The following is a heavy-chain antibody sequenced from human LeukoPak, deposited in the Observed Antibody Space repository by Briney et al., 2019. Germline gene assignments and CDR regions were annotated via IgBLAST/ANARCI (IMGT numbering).Heavy chain of an antibody. J-gene: IGHJ4*02. Sequence: GGSLRLSCAASGFTFSSYAMSWVRQAPGKGLEWVSAVSGGGGSTYYADSVKGRFTISRDNSKNTLYLRMNSLRADDTAVYYCAKVPGPLHYYDSSSYPLAFDYWGQGTLVTVSS. CDR3: AKVPGPLHYYDSSSYPLAFDY. V-gene: IGHV3-23*01. CDR1: GFTFSSYA. D-gene: IGHD3-22*01. CDR2: VSGGGGST.